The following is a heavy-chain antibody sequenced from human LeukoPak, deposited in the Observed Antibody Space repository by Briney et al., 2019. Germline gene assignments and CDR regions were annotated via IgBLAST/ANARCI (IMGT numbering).Heavy chain of an antibody. J-gene: IGHJ4*02. CDR1: GGSISSYY. D-gene: IGHD3-3*01. Sequence: SETLSLTCTVSGGSISSYYWSWIRQPAGKGLEWIGRIYTSGSTNYNPSLKSRVTISVDTSKNQFSLKLSSVTAADTAVYYCARESQGVRYYDFWSGSNLFDYWGQGTLVTVSS. CDR2: IYTSGST. V-gene: IGHV4-4*07. CDR3: ARESQGVRYYDFWSGSNLFDY.